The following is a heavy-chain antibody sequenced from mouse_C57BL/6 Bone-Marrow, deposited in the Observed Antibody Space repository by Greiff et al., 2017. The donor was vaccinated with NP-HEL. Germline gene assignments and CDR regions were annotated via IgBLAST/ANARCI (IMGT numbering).Heavy chain of an antibody. CDR3: ARQDTVVAPYAMDY. D-gene: IGHD1-1*01. CDR1: GFTFSDYG. Sequence: EVQGVESGGGLVKPGGSLKLSCAASGFTFSDYGMHWVRQAPEKGLEWVAYISSGSSTIYYADTVKGRFTISRDNAKNTLFLQMTSLRSEDTAMYYCARQDTVVAPYAMDYWGQGTSVTVSS. J-gene: IGHJ4*01. V-gene: IGHV5-17*01. CDR2: ISSGSSTI.